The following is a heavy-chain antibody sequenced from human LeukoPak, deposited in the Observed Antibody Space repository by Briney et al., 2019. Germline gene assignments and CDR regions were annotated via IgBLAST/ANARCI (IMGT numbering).Heavy chain of an antibody. CDR3: ARDGDRDGDMDV. J-gene: IGHJ6*03. Sequence: GGSLRLSCAASGFTFSNYWMSWVRQAPGKGLEWVANIKSDGGETYYVDSLKGRFTVSRDSAKRSLYLQMNSLRAEDTAVYYCARDGDRDGDMDVWGKGTTVTVSS. CDR2: IKSDGGET. V-gene: IGHV3-7*01. CDR1: GFTFSNYW. D-gene: IGHD3-10*01.